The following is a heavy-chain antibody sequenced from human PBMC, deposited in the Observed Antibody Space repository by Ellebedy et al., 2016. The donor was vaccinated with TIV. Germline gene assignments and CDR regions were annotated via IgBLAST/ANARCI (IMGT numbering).Heavy chain of an antibody. CDR1: GFTFSSYA. CDR2: ISYDGSNK. D-gene: IGHD4-17*01. Sequence: GESLKISCAASGFTFSSYAMHWVRQAPGKGLEWVAVISYDGSNKYYADSVKGRFTISRDNSKNTLYLQMNSLRAEDTAVYYCAVGDYNYGMDVWGQGTTVTVSS. V-gene: IGHV3-30-3*01. CDR3: AVGDYNYGMDV. J-gene: IGHJ6*02.